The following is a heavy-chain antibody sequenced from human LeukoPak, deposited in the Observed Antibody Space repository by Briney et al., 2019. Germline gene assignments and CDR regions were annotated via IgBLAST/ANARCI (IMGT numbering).Heavy chain of an antibody. CDR2: IYTSGST. Sequence: SETLSLTCTVSGGSISSGSYYWSWIRQPAGKGLEWIGRIYTSGSTNYNPSLKSRVTISVDTSKNQFSLKLSSVTAADTAVYYCARAMPDGSGDYYYYYGMDVWGQGTTVTVSS. CDR1: GGSISSGSYY. D-gene: IGHD3-10*01. J-gene: IGHJ6*02. V-gene: IGHV4-61*02. CDR3: ARAMPDGSGDYYYYYGMDV.